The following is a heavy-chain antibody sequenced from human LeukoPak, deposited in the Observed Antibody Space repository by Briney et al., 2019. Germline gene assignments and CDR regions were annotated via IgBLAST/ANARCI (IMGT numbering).Heavy chain of an antibody. CDR3: ARATGAVAFDI. CDR2: IYYSGST. J-gene: IGHJ3*02. CDR1: GGSISSYY. Sequence: SETLSLTCTVSGGSISSYYWSWIRQPPGKGLEWIGYIYYSGSTNYNPSLKSRVTISVDTSKNQLSLKLSSVTAADTAVYYCARATGAVAFDIWGQGTMVTVSS. V-gene: IGHV4-59*08. D-gene: IGHD4/OR15-4a*01.